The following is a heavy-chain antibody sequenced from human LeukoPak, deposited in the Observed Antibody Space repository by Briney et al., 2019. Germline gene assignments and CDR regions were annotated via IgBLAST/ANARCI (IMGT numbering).Heavy chain of an antibody. V-gene: IGHV3-30-3*01. CDR2: ISYDGSNK. CDR3: AREEGSGWYSWFDP. J-gene: IGHJ5*02. Sequence: GGSLRLSCAASGFTFSSYAMHWVRQAPGEGLEWVAVISYDGSNKYYADSVKGRFTISRDNSKNTLYLQMNSLRAEDTAVYYCAREEGSGWYSWFDPWGQGTLVTVSS. D-gene: IGHD6-19*01. CDR1: GFTFSSYA.